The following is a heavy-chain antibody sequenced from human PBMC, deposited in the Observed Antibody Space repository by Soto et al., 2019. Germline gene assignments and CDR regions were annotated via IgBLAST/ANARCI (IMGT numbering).Heavy chain of an antibody. D-gene: IGHD2-2*01. V-gene: IGHV4-59*01. Sequence: LSLTCTVSGGSISSYYWSWIRQPPGKGLEWIGYIYYSGSTNYNPSLKSRVTISVDTSKNQFSLKLSSVTAADTAVYYCARAAGLGYCSSSICPEDHYFALEVWGQGTTVTVSS. CDR2: IYYSGST. CDR3: ARAAGLGYCSSSICPEDHYFALEV. CDR1: GGSISSYY. J-gene: IGHJ6*02.